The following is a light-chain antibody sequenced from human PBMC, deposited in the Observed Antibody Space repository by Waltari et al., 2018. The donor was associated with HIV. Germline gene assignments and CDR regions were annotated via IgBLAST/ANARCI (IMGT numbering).Light chain of an antibody. CDR3: QQYHIYPYT. CDR2: KAS. J-gene: IGKJ2*01. Sequence: MGMTQSPSTLSAAVGDRVTFTCRASQSVRTWLAWYQQKPGKAPKVLIYKASSLGSGVPSRFSGSQSGTEFTLTISSLQPDDSATYYCQQYHIYPYTFGQGTKLEIK. CDR1: QSVRTW. V-gene: IGKV1-5*03.